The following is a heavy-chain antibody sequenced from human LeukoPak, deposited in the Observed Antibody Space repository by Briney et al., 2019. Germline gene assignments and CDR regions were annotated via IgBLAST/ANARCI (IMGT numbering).Heavy chain of an antibody. CDR1: GFIFSDHY. V-gene: IGHV3-72*01. J-gene: IGHJ3*02. D-gene: IGHD1-26*01. CDR3: ASPVGATTVRAFDI. Sequence: GRSLRLSCAASGFIFSDHYMDWVRQAPGKGLEWVGRTRNEANIYTTKYAASVKGRFTISRDDSKNSLYLQMNSLKTEDTAVYYCASPVGATTVRAFDIWGQGTMVTVSS. CDR2: TRNEANIYTT.